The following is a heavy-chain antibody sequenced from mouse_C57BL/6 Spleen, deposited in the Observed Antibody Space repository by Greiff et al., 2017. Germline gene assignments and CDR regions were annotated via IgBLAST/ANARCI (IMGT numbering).Heavy chain of an antibody. J-gene: IGHJ1*03. CDR3: ARHDLWYSYWYFDV. V-gene: IGHV5-12*01. CDR2: ISNGGGST. D-gene: IGHD6-1*01. Sequence: EVMLVESGGGLVQPGGSLKLSCAASGFTFSDYYMYWVRPTPEKRLEWVAYISNGGGSTYYPDPVKGRFTISRDNAKNTLYLQMSRLKSEDTAMYYCARHDLWYSYWYFDVWGTGTTVTVSA. CDR1: GFTFSDYY.